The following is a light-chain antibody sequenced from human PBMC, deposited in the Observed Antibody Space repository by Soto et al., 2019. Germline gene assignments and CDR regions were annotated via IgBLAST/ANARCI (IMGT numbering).Light chain of an antibody. CDR2: NNN. J-gene: IGLJ3*02. CDR3: AAWDDSLNARGV. Sequence: QSVLTQPPSASGTPGQRVTISCSGSRSNIGNNAVSWYQQLPGTAPKLLIYNNNQRPSGVPDRFSGSKSGTSASLAISGLQSKDEADYYCAAWDDSLNARGVFGGGTQLTVL. V-gene: IGLV1-44*01. CDR1: RSNIGNNA.